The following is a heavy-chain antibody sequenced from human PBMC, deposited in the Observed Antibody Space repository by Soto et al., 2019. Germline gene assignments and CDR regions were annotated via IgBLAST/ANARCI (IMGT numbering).Heavy chain of an antibody. V-gene: IGHV1-69*04. Sequence: QVHLVQSGAEMKKPGSSVKVSCKVSGGDLTNSGISWVRQAPGQGLEWMGGIFPLLAMVDYSQKFQGRVTITADESPNTAYMALGSLRSAVTAVYYCAQEDGAGFKSWGQGTLVIVSS. D-gene: IGHD1-26*01. CDR1: GGDLTNSG. J-gene: IGHJ4*02. CDR3: AQEDGAGFKS. CDR2: IFPLLAMV.